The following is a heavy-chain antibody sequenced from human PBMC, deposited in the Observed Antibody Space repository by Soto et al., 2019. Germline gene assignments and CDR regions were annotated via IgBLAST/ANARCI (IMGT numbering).Heavy chain of an antibody. CDR2: VSSSGVTI. J-gene: IGHJ6*02. Sequence: EVQLVESGGGLVQPGRSLRLSCEVSGFSLSSYSMNWVRQAPGKGLEWVSFVSSSGVTIYYAVSVKGRFTISRDTANNSLYLQMDSLRDEATAVYYCARDSRFSSGEDYFYYYGMDVWGQGTTVTVSS. CDR3: ARDSRFSSGEDYFYYYGMDV. D-gene: IGHD3-22*01. CDR1: GFSLSSYS. V-gene: IGHV3-48*02.